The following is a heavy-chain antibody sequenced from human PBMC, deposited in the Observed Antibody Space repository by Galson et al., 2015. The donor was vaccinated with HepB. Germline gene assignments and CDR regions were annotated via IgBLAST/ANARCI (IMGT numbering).Heavy chain of an antibody. J-gene: IGHJ4*02. Sequence: SLRLSCAASGFTFSSYAMHWVRQAPGKGLEWVAVISYDGSNKYYADSVKGRFTISRDNSKNTLYLQMNSLRAEDTAVYYCARDHAYDSSGYYFDYWGQGTLVTVSS. CDR2: ISYDGSNK. CDR3: ARDHAYDSSGYYFDY. V-gene: IGHV3-30-3*01. CDR1: GFTFSSYA. D-gene: IGHD3-22*01.